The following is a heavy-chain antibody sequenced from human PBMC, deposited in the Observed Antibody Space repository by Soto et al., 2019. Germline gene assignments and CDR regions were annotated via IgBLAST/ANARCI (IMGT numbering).Heavy chain of an antibody. CDR3: ARVQAAPAGDYYYYYGMDV. Sequence: SETLSLTCTVSGGSISSYYWSWIRQPPGKGLEWIGYIYYSGSTNYNPSLKSRVTISVDTSKNQFSLKLSSVTAADTAVYYCARVQAAPAGDYYYYYGMDVWGQGTTVTVSS. CDR2: IYYSGST. J-gene: IGHJ6*02. CDR1: GGSISSYY. V-gene: IGHV4-59*01. D-gene: IGHD6-13*01.